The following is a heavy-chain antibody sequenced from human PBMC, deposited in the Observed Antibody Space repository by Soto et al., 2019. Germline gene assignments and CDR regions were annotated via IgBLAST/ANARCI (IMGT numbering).Heavy chain of an antibody. D-gene: IGHD2-21*01. Sequence: QVQLQESGPGLVKPSQTLYLTCTVSGGSISSGGYYWSWIRQHPGKGLEWVGYIYYSGSTYYNPSLKSRVTLSVDTSKNLFSLKLGSVTAADTAVYYCARAGYYNWFDPWGQGTLVTVSS. CDR3: ARAGYYNWFDP. CDR1: GGSISSGGYY. CDR2: IYYSGST. V-gene: IGHV4-31*03. J-gene: IGHJ5*02.